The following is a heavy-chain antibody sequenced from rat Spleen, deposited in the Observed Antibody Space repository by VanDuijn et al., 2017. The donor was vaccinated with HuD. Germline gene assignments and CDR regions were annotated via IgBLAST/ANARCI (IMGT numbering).Heavy chain of an antibody. CDR3: ARHNSGYGYFDF. J-gene: IGHJ1*01. CDR2: ISYDGSST. Sequence: EVQLVESGGGLVQPGRSLRLSCAGSGFTFSDYNMAWVRQAPKKGLEWVATISYDGSSTYYRDSVKGRFTISRNNAKSTLDLQMDSLRSEETATYYCARHNSGYGYFDFWGPGTMVTVSS. D-gene: IGHD4-3*01. CDR1: GFTFSDYN. V-gene: IGHV5-7*01.